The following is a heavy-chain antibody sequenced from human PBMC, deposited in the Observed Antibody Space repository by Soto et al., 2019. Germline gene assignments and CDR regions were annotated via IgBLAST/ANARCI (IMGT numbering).Heavy chain of an antibody. CDR2: FDPEDGET. CDR3: ATESVVVVINAHAFDI. D-gene: IGHD3-22*01. CDR1: GYTLTELS. J-gene: IGHJ3*02. V-gene: IGHV1-24*01. Sequence: ASVKVSCKVSGYTLTELSMHWVRQAPGKGLEWMGGFDPEDGETIYAQKFQGRVTMTEDTSTDTAYMELSSLRSEDTAVYYCATESVVVVINAHAFDIWGQWTMVTVSS.